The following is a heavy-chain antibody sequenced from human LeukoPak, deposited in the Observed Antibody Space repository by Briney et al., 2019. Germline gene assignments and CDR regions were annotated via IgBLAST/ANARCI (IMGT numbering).Heavy chain of an antibody. CDR2: ISAYNGNT. Sequence: GASVKVSCKASGYTFTSYGISWVRQAPGQGLEWMGWISAYNGNTNYAQKFQGRVTMTEDTSTDTAYMELSSLRSEDTAVYYCATAAGNIWFDPWGQGTLVTVSS. D-gene: IGHD6-13*01. V-gene: IGHV1-18*01. CDR3: ATAAGNIWFDP. J-gene: IGHJ5*02. CDR1: GYTFTSYG.